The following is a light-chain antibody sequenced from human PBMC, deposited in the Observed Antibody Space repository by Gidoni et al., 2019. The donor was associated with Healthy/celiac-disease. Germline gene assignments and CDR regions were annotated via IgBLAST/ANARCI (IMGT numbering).Light chain of an antibody. V-gene: IGKV3-20*01. Sequence: ELVLTQSPGTLSLSPGERTTLSCRASASVSSSYLAWYQQKPGQAPKLLIYGASSRATGIPDRFSGSGSGTDFTLTISRLEPEDFAVYYCQQYGSSPCSFGQGTKLEIK. J-gene: IGKJ2*04. CDR1: ASVSSSY. CDR2: GAS. CDR3: QQYGSSPCS.